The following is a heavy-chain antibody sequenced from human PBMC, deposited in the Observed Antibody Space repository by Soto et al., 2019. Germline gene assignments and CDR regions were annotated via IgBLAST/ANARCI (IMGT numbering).Heavy chain of an antibody. CDR2: INHGGST. Sequence: QVQLQQWGAGLLKPSETLSLTCAVYGGSFSAYYWSWIRQPPGKGLEWIGEINHGGSTNYNPSLKSRRPISVDTSKNQFSLKLSSVTAADTAVYYCARGRTKYCSDATCYSGMFDSWGQGTLVAVSS. CDR1: GGSFSAYY. J-gene: IGHJ4*02. D-gene: IGHD2-15*01. CDR3: ARGRTKYCSDATCYSGMFDS. V-gene: IGHV4-34*01.